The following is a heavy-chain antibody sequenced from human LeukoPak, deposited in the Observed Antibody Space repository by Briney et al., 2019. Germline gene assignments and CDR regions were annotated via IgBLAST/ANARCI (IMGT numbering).Heavy chain of an antibody. J-gene: IGHJ6*02. CDR2: ISYDGSNK. Sequence: PGGSLRLSCAASGFTFSSYAMHWVRQAPGKGLEWVAVISYDGSNKYYADSVKGRLTISRDNSKNTLYLQMNSLRAEDTAVYYCARGSRVPAVPPSTKDYYGMDVWGQGTTVTVSS. CDR1: GFTFSSYA. D-gene: IGHD2-2*01. V-gene: IGHV3-30-3*01. CDR3: ARGSRVPAVPPSTKDYYGMDV.